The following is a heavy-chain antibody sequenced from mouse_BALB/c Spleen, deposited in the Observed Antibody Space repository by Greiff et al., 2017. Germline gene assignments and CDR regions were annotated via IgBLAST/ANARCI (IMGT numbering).Heavy chain of an antibody. J-gene: IGHJ3*01. CDR1: GFTFSSFG. D-gene: IGHD1-2*01. V-gene: IGHV5-17*02. Sequence: EVKLVESGGGLVQPGGSRKLSCAASGFTFSSFGMHWVRQAPEKGLEWVAYISSCSSTIYYADTVKGRFTISRDNPKNTLFLQMTSLRSEDTAVYYCARSATATTWFAYWGQGTLVTVSA. CDR2: ISSCSSTI. CDR3: ARSATATTWFAY.